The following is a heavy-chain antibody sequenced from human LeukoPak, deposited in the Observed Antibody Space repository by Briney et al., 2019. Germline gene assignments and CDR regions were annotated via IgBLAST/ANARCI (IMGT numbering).Heavy chain of an antibody. CDR3: ARLLRFHDYGDP. D-gene: IGHD4-17*01. Sequence: SETLSLTCAVYGGSFSGYYWSWIRQPPGKGLEWIGEINHSGSTNYNPSLKSRVTISIDTSKNRFSLKLSSVTAADTAVYYCARLLRFHDYGDPWGQGTLVTVSS. V-gene: IGHV4-34*01. J-gene: IGHJ5*02. CDR2: INHSGST. CDR1: GGSFSGYY.